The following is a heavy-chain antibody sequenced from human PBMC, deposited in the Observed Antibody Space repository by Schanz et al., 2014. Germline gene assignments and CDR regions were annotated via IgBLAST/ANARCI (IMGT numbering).Heavy chain of an antibody. Sequence: QGQLVQSGPEVKEPGASVTVSCKASGYTFTDYGVIWVRQAPGQGLEWMGRIIPILGIATYAQKFQGRLTITADKSTSTASMELSSLRAEDTAVYYCARGPSQGYSYGHNIGAYYYGMDVWGQGTTVTVSS. CDR3: ARGPSQGYSYGHNIGAYYYGMDV. J-gene: IGHJ6*02. D-gene: IGHD5-18*01. CDR2: IIPILGIA. V-gene: IGHV1-69*04. CDR1: GYTFTDYG.